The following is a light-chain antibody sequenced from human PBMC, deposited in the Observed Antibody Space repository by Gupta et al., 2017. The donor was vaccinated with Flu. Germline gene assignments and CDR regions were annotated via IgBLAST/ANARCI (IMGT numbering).Light chain of an antibody. CDR1: QSINIW. CDR3: LQCKSNPWT. CDR2: KAS. Sequence: PSTLSASVGDRVTITCLASQSINIWLAWFQKKPGEAPKPLIYKASNLESGVPSRFSGSGSGTEFSLTISSVQPDDFGAYYCLQCKSNPWTFGQGTKVEIK. V-gene: IGKV1-5*03. J-gene: IGKJ1*01.